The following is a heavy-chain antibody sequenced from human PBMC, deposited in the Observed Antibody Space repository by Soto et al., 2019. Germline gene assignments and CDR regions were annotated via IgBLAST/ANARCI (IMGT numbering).Heavy chain of an antibody. CDR3: ERGKQQLVANYFEY. CDR1: GLTFGSYG. D-gene: IGHD6-13*01. Sequence: PGGSLRLSCAASGLTFGSYGMHWVRQAPGKGLEWVAVIWYDGSNKYYADSVKGRFTISRDNSKNTLYLQMNSLRAEDTAVYYCERGKQQLVANYFEYWGQGTLVTVSS. V-gene: IGHV3-33*01. CDR2: IWYDGSNK. J-gene: IGHJ4*02.